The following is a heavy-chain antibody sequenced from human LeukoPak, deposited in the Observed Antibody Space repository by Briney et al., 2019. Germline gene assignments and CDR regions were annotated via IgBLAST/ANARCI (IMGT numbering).Heavy chain of an antibody. CDR1: GFTFSSLA. V-gene: IGHV3-23*01. D-gene: IGHD1/OR15-1a*01. CDR2: ITGSGSNT. Sequence: GGSLRLSCAASGFTFSSLAMSWVRQAPGKGLEWVSAITGSGSNTYYADSVKGRFTISRDNSKNALYLQMNSMRADDTAVYYCARRTALEQYFDYWGQGTLVTVSS. J-gene: IGHJ4*02. CDR3: ARRTALEQYFDY.